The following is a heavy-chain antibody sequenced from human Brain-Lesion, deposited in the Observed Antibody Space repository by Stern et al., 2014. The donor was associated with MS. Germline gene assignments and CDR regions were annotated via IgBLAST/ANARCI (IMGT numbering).Heavy chain of an antibody. Sequence: VQLVESGAEVKKPGSSVKVSCKASGGTFSSYAISWVRQAPGQGLEWMGGILPIFGTANYAQKFQGRVTITADESTSTAYMELSSLRSEDTAVYYCARGVLRFLEWPYYGMDVWGQGTTVTVSS. CDR3: ARGVLRFLEWPYYGMDV. D-gene: IGHD3-3*01. CDR2: ILPIFGTA. J-gene: IGHJ6*02. V-gene: IGHV1-69*01. CDR1: GGTFSSYA.